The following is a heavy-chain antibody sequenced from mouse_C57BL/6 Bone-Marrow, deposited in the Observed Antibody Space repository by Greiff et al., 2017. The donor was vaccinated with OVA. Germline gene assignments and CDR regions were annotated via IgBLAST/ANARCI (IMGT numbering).Heavy chain of an antibody. Sequence: DVQLVESGGGLVQPGGSLKLSCAASGFTFSDYGMAWVRQAPRKGPEWVAFISNLAYSIYYADTVTGRFTISRENAKNTLYLEMSSLRSEDTAMYYCARQGIYYDSFAYWGQGTLVTVSA. CDR3: ARQGIYYDSFAY. D-gene: IGHD2-4*01. CDR2: ISNLAYSI. CDR1: GFTFSDYG. J-gene: IGHJ3*01. V-gene: IGHV5-15*01.